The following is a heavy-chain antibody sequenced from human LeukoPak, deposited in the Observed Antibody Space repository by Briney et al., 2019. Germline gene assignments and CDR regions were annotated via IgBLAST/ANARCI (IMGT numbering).Heavy chain of an antibody. Sequence: SETLSLTCTVSGGSISSTSSYWSWIRQPAGKGLEWIGRISTSGSTNYSPSLKSRVTISVDTSKSQFSLKLTSVTAADTAVYYCARGGGYCSGGKCHTFDSWGQGTLVTVSS. CDR1: GGSISSTSSY. CDR2: ISTSGST. D-gene: IGHD2-15*01. J-gene: IGHJ4*02. V-gene: IGHV4-61*02. CDR3: ARGGGYCSGGKCHTFDS.